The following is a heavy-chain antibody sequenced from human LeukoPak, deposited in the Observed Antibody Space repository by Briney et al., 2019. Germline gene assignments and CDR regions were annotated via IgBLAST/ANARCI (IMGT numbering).Heavy chain of an antibody. J-gene: IGHJ4*02. Sequence: GGSLRLSCAASGFTFSSYEMNWVRQAPGKGLEWVSYISSSGSTIYYADSVKGRFTISRDNAKNSLYLQMNSLRAEDTAVYYCSTTGMVRGVIRYWGQGTLVTVSS. CDR1: GFTFSSYE. V-gene: IGHV3-48*03. CDR2: ISSSGSTI. D-gene: IGHD3-10*01. CDR3: STTGMVRGVIRY.